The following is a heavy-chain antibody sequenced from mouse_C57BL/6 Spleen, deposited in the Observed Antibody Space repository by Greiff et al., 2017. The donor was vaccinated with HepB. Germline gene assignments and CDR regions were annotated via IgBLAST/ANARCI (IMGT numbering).Heavy chain of an antibody. J-gene: IGHJ4*01. Sequence: VQLQQSGAELVKPGASVKISCKASGYAFSSYWMNWVKQRPGKGLEWIGQIYPGDGDTNYNGKFKGKATLTADKSSSTAYMQLSSLTSEDSAVYFCARKDYGYDEGAMDYWGQGTSVTVSS. V-gene: IGHV1-80*01. CDR1: GYAFSSYW. CDR3: ARKDYGYDEGAMDY. CDR2: IYPGDGDT. D-gene: IGHD2-2*01.